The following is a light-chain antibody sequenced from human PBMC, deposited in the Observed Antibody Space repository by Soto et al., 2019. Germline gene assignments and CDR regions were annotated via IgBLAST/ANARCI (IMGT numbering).Light chain of an antibody. Sequence: ETMLTQSPCTLSLSPGERATLSCRASQSVSNNYLAWYQQKPGQAPRLLIYGASNRATGIPDRFSGSGSGTDFTLTISRLEPEDFAVYYCQQYGSSGTFGQGTKVDIK. CDR3: QQYGSSGT. J-gene: IGKJ1*01. CDR1: QSVSNNY. V-gene: IGKV3-20*01. CDR2: GAS.